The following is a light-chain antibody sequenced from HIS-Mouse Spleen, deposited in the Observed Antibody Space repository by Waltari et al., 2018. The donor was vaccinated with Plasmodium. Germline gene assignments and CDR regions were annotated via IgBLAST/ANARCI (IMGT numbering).Light chain of an antibody. V-gene: IGLV3-10*01. CDR3: YSTDSSGNHRV. Sequence: SYELTQPPSVSVSPGQTARITCPGDALPKNYAIGYQQKSGQAPVLVIYEDSKRPSGIPERFSGSSSGTMATLTISGAQVEDEADYYCYSTDSSGNHRVFGGGTKLTVL. CDR2: EDS. CDR1: ALPKNY. J-gene: IGLJ3*02.